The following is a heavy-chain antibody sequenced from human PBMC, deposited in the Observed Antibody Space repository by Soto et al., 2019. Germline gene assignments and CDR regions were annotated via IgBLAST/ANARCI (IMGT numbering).Heavy chain of an antibody. D-gene: IGHD2-15*01. CDR2: INPNSVNT. V-gene: IGHV1-8*01. Sequence: ASVKVSCKTSGYTFTSYDIHWVRQATGQGLEWMGWINPNSVNTGYAQKVQGRVTMTRNTSISTAYMELSSLRSEDTAVYYCARGVGFCSGGSCNNWFDTWRQGTRVTVLL. J-gene: IGHJ5*02. CDR3: ARGVGFCSGGSCNNWFDT. CDR1: GYTFTSYD.